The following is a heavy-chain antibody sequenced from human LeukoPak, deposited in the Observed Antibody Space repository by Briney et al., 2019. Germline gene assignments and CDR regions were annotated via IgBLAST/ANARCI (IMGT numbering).Heavy chain of an antibody. Sequence: PGGSLRLSCAASGFPLSSQPMTWVGQAPGKGLEGFSSISGDGATTYHADSVKGRFTISRDNAKNPVYLEISTLGAEDTAVYYCARRGGYFDYWGQGTLVTVSS. CDR2: ISGDGATT. J-gene: IGHJ4*02. CDR1: GFPLSSQP. CDR3: ARRGGYFDY. D-gene: IGHD2-15*01. V-gene: IGHV3-23*01.